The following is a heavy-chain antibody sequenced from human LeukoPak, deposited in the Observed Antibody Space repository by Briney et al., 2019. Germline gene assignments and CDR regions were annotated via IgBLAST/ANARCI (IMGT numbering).Heavy chain of an antibody. CDR1: GYSFTSYW. CDR3: ARQRGNDFPTSDGMDV. CDR2: IDPSDSYT. J-gene: IGHJ6*02. V-gene: IGHV5-10-1*01. Sequence: GESLKISCKGSGYSFTSYWISWVRQMPGKGLEWMGRIDPSDSYTNYSPSFQGHVTISADKSISTAYLQWSSLKASDTAMYYCARQRGNDFPTSDGMDVWGQGTTVTVSS. D-gene: IGHD1-1*01.